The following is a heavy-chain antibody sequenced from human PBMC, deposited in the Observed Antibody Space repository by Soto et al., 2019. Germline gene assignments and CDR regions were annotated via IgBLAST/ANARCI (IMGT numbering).Heavy chain of an antibody. D-gene: IGHD4-4*01. CDR3: AKDLIDYSNSYFDY. CDR1: GFSFSNYA. Sequence: GGSLRHSCATSGFSFSNYAISWVRQAPGKGLEWVAAITSVGYTYYVDSLKGRFTISRDNSKNTLFLQMNSLRAEDTAVYYCAKDLIDYSNSYFDYWGQGTLVTVYS. V-gene: IGHV3-23*01. CDR2: ITSVGYT. J-gene: IGHJ4*02.